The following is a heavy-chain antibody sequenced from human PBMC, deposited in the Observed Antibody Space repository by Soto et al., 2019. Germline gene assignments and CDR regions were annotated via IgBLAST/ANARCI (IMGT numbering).Heavy chain of an antibody. Sequence: ASVKVSCKASGYTFTSYDINRVRQATGQGLEWMGWMNPNSGNTGYAQKFQGRVTMTRNTSISTAYMELSSLRSEDTAVYYCAREMGVPAAPYDFWSGYYTGFDYWGQGTLVTVSS. J-gene: IGHJ4*02. CDR2: MNPNSGNT. V-gene: IGHV1-8*01. CDR3: AREMGVPAAPYDFWSGYYTGFDY. D-gene: IGHD3-3*01. CDR1: GYTFTSYD.